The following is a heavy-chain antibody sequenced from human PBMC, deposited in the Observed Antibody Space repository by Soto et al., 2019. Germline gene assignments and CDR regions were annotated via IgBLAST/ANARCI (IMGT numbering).Heavy chain of an antibody. CDR3: ARGHLPPLYYGSGKKLYFDY. J-gene: IGHJ4*02. V-gene: IGHV4-34*01. Sequence: QVQLQQWGAGLLKPSETLSLTCAVYGGSFSGYYWSWIRQPPGKGLEWIGEINHSGSTNYNPSLKSRDTISVDTSKNQFSLKLSSVTAADTAVYYCARGHLPPLYYGSGKKLYFDYWGQGTLVTVSS. CDR2: INHSGST. CDR1: GGSFSGYY. D-gene: IGHD3-10*01.